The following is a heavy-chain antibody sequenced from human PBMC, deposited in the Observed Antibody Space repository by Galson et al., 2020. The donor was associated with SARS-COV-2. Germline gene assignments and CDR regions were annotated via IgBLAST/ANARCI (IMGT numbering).Heavy chain of an antibody. D-gene: IGHD3-3*01. CDR3: ATERYDNSRGLES. J-gene: IGHJ5*02. Sequence: QLGESLKISCAGSGFPFSANAMHWVRQAPGKGLEWVTVISDDGKKRYYAESVRGQFAISRDNSENTLYLQMNSLRPDDTGIYYCATERYDNSRGLESWGQGTLVTVSS. CDR2: ISDDGKKR. V-gene: IGHV3-30*09. CDR1: GFPFSANA.